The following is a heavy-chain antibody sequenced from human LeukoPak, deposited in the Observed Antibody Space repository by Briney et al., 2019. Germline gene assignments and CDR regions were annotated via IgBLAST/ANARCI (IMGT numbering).Heavy chain of an antibody. CDR2: IYYSGST. D-gene: IGHD2-2*02. Sequence: PSETLSLTCTVSGGSISSSSYYWGWIRQPPGKGLEWIGSIYYSGSTYYNPSLKSRVTISVDTSKNQFSLKLSSVTAADTAVYYCARAEGYCSSTSCYMGFDYWGQGTLVTVSS. CDR3: ARAEGYCSSTSCYMGFDY. CDR1: GGSISSSSYY. V-gene: IGHV4-39*01. J-gene: IGHJ4*02.